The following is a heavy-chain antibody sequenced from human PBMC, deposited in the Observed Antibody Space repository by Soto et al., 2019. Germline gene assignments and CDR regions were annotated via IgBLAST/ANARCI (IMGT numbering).Heavy chain of an antibody. J-gene: IGHJ3*02. CDR2: IKQDGSEK. V-gene: IGHV3-7*01. CDR1: GFTFSSYW. Sequence: EVQLVESGGGLVQPGGSLRLSCAASGFTFSSYWMSWVRQAPGKGLEWVANIKQDGSEKYYVDSVKGRFTISRDNAKNSLYLQMNSLRAEDTAVYYCAREGITISSAFDIWGQGTMVTVSS. CDR3: AREGITISSAFDI. D-gene: IGHD1-1*01.